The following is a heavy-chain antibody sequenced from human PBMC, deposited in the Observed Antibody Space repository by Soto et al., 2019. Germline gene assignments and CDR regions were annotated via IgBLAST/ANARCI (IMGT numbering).Heavy chain of an antibody. CDR3: ATTTAVPNTLRSRYFIDY. CDR1: SGSVGDKSNY. J-gene: IGHJ4*01. V-gene: IGHV4-61*01. CDR2: VYYSGTT. D-gene: IGHD4-17*01. Sequence: SETLSLTSSVSSGSVGDKSNYWSWIRQPPGNRLEWIGYVYYSGTTNYNPSLKSRVTLSLQLSQNRFSLTLSSVTTADKALYYYATTTAVPNTLRSRYFIDYWGHGTPVTVSS.